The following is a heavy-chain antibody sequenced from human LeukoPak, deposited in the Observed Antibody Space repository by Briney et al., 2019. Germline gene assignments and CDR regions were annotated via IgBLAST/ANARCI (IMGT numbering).Heavy chain of an antibody. CDR3: ARVGYCSAGSWYGQSQDVFDI. CDR2: LWYDGSNK. Sequence: PGRSLRLSCAASGFTVSSYGMHWVRQAPGKGLEWVAVLWYDGSNKYYADSVKGRVTISRDNYKNTHYLQMNSLRAEDTAVYYCARVGYCSAGSWYGQSQDVFDIWGQGTMVNVSS. V-gene: IGHV3-33*01. CDR1: GFTVSSYG. J-gene: IGHJ3*02. D-gene: IGHD2-15*01.